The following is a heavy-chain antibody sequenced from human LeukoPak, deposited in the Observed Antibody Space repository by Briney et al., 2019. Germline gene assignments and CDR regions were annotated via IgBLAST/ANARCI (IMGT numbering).Heavy chain of an antibody. CDR3: ARDLAHPVVTANWSDP. J-gene: IGHJ5*02. Sequence: SETLSLTRTVSGGSISSYYWSWIRQPAGKGLEWIGRIYTSGSTNYNPSLKSRVTMSVDTSKNQFSLKLSSVTAADTAVYYCARDLAHPVVTANWSDPWGQGTLVTVSS. V-gene: IGHV4-4*07. CDR2: IYTSGST. D-gene: IGHD2-21*02. CDR1: GGSISSYY.